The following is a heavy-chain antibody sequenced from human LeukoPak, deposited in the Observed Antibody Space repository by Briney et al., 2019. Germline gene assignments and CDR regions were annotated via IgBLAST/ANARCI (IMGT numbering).Heavy chain of an antibody. V-gene: IGHV3-74*01. D-gene: IGHD3-16*02. CDR3: ARVGVIVRPFDY. J-gene: IGHJ4*02. Sequence: GGSLGLSCAASGFTFSSYSMNWVRQAPGKGLVWVSRINSDGSSTSYADSVKGRFTISRDNAKNTLYLQMNSLRAEDTAVYYCARVGVIVRPFDYWGQGTLVTVSS. CDR1: GFTFSSYS. CDR2: INSDGSST.